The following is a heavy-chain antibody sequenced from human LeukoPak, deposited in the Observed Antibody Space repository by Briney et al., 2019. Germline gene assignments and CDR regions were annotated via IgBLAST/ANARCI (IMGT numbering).Heavy chain of an antibody. CDR2: IYYTGST. Sequence: SETLSLTCTVSGGSVSSGSYYWSWIRQPPGKGLEWFGYIYYTGSTKYNPSLKSRFTISADSSKNQFSLRLTSVTAADTAVYYCARDSGSYPLGYFDYWGQGTVVSVSS. J-gene: IGHJ4*02. CDR1: GGSVSSGSYY. V-gene: IGHV4-61*01. D-gene: IGHD1-26*01. CDR3: ARDSGSYPLGYFDY.